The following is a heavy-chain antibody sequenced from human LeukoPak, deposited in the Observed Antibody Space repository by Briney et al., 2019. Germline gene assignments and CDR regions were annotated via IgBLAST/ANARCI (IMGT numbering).Heavy chain of an antibody. J-gene: IGHJ6*03. V-gene: IGHV4-31*02. CDR2: LYYSVST. CDR1: GGSLCSGGYY. Sequence: SETLSLTCTVSGGSLCSGGYYWSWIRQHPGKGLEWFGYLYYSVSTYYNPSLKSRVTISVDTSKNQFSLKLSSVTAADTAVYYCARGPTGVELYYYYYYMDVWGKGTTVTVSS. CDR3: ARGPTGVELYYYYYYMDV. D-gene: IGHD7-27*01.